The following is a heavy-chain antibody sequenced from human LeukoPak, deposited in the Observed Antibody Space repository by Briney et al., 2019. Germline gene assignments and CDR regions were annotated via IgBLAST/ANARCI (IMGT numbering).Heavy chain of an antibody. V-gene: IGHV4-39*07. CDR2: IYRSGST. CDR3: ARRAGWQQPNYFDY. CDR1: GGSISSSSYY. J-gene: IGHJ4*02. D-gene: IGHD6-13*01. Sequence: SETLSLSCTVSGGSISSSSYYWGWIRQPPGKGLEWIGSIYRSGSTNYNPSLKSRVTISVVTSKNQFSLKLSSVTAADTAVYYCARRAGWQQPNYFDYWGQGTLVTVSS.